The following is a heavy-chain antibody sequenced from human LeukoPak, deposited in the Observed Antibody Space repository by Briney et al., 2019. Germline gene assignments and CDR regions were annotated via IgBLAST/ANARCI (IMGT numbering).Heavy chain of an antibody. CDR2: ISGSGGST. J-gene: IGHJ4*02. D-gene: IGHD3-22*01. CDR1: GFTFSSYA. CDR3: AKTYYYDSSGYSHYLAYDY. V-gene: IGHV3-23*01. Sequence: PGGSLRLSCAASGFTFSSYAMSWVRQAPGKGLEWVSAISGSGGSTYYADSVKGRFTISRDNSKNTLYLQMNSLRAEDTAVYYCAKTYYYDSSGYSHYLAYDYWGQGTLVTVSS.